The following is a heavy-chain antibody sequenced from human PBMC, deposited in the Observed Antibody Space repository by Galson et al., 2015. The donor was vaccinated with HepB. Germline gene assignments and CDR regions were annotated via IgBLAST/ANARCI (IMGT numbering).Heavy chain of an antibody. CDR3: TRAQREAWFGELYDCWFDP. CDR1: GFTFGDYA. D-gene: IGHD3-10*01. V-gene: IGHV3-49*04. CDR2: IRSKAYGGTT. Sequence: SLRLSCAASGFTFGDYAMSWVRQAPGKGLEWVGFIRSKAYGGTTEYAASVEGRFTISRDDSKSIAYLQMNSLKTEDTAIYYCTRAQREAWFGELYDCWFDPWGQGTLVTVSS. J-gene: IGHJ5*02.